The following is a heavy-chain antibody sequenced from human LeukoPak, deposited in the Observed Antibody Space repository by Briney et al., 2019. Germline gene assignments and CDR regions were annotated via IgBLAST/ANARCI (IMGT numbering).Heavy chain of an antibody. J-gene: IGHJ6*02. D-gene: IGHD3-9*01. CDR1: GGSISSYY. CDR2: IYYSGST. Sequence: SETLSLTCTVSGGSISSYYWSWIRQPPGKGLEWIGYIYYSGSTNYNPSLKSRVTISVDTSKNQFSLKLSSVTAADTAVYYCARHIGVGYYDILTGYGPYGMDVWGQGTTVTVSS. CDR3: ARHIGVGYYDILTGYGPYGMDV. V-gene: IGHV4-59*08.